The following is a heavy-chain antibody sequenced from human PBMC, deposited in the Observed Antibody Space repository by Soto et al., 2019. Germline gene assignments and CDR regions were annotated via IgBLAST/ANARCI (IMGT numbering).Heavy chain of an antibody. J-gene: IGHJ3*02. V-gene: IGHV4-34*01. CDR3: ARGTIVVVPAAIPAFDI. Sequence: QVQLQQWGAGLLKPSETLSLTCAVYGGSFSGYYWSWIRQPPGKGLEWIGEINHSGSTNYNPSLKIRVIISVDTSKKQFSLNLSSVTAADTAVYYCARGTIVVVPAAIPAFDIWGQGTMVTVSS. D-gene: IGHD2-2*01. CDR1: GGSFSGYY. CDR2: INHSGST.